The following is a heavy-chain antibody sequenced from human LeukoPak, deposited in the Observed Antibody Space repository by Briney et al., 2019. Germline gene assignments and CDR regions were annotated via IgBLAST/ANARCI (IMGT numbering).Heavy chain of an antibody. Sequence: SETLSLTCTVSGGSISSSSYYWGWIRQPPGKGLEWIGSIYYSGSTYYNPSLKSRVTISVDTSKNQFSLKLSSVTAADTAVYYCARDEDCSGGSCYSNWFDPWGQGTLVIVSS. D-gene: IGHD2-15*01. CDR3: ARDEDCSGGSCYSNWFDP. V-gene: IGHV4-39*07. J-gene: IGHJ5*02. CDR2: IYYSGST. CDR1: GGSISSSSYY.